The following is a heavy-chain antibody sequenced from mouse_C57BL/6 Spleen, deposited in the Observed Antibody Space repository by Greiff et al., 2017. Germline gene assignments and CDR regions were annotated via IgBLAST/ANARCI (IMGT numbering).Heavy chain of an antibody. CDR1: GFTFSSYG. J-gene: IGHJ4*01. Sequence: EVQLVESGGDLVKPGGSLKLSCAASGFTFSSYGMSWVRQTPDKRLEWVATISSGGSYTYYPDSVKGRFTISRDNATNTLYLQLSSLKSEDTAKYYRARHGHCCASKYGAMDEWGQGSSGNV. CDR2: ISSGGSYT. CDR3: ARHGHCCASKYGAMDE. V-gene: IGHV5-6*01. D-gene: IGHD2-5*01.